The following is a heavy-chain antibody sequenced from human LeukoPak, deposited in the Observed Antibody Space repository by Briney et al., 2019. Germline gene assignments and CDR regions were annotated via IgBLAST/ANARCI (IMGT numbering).Heavy chain of an antibody. CDR1: GFTFSNYA. CDR2: ISGSGGST. Sequence: GGSLRLSCAASGFTFSNYAMSWVRQAPGKGLEWVSGISGSGGSTYYADSVKGRFTISRDNSKNTLYLQMNSLRAEDTAVYYCAREALWFGKGLDYWGQGTLVTVSS. CDR3: AREALWFGKGLDY. V-gene: IGHV3-23*01. J-gene: IGHJ4*02. D-gene: IGHD3-10*01.